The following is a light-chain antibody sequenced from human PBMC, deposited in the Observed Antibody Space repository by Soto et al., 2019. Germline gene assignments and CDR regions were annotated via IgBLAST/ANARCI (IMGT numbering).Light chain of an antibody. CDR3: QQSYSTLKT. V-gene: IGKV1-39*01. J-gene: IGKJ1*01. Sequence: DIQMTQSPSSLSASVGDRVTITCRSSQSISSYLNWYQQKPGKAPKLLIYAASSLQSGDPSRFSGSGSATDFTLTISSLQPEDFATYYCQQSYSTLKTFGQGTKVDIK. CDR2: AAS. CDR1: QSISSY.